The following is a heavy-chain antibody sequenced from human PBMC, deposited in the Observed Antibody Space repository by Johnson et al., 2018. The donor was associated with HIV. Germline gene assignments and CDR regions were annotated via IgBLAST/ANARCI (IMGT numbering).Heavy chain of an antibody. V-gene: IGHV3-30-3*01. CDR1: GFTFSSYA. D-gene: IGHD3-16*02. Sequence: QVQLVESGGGVVQPGRSLRLSCAASGFTFSSYAMHWVRQAPGKGLEWVAVISYDGGNKYYADSVKGRFTISRDNSKNILYLQMNSLRAEDTATYYCARLPSGYNRDTVNIWGQGTMVTVSS. J-gene: IGHJ3*02. CDR3: ARLPSGYNRDTVNI. CDR2: ISYDGGNK.